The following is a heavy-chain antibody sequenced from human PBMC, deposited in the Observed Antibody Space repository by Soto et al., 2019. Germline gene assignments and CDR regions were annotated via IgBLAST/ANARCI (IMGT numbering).Heavy chain of an antibody. CDR1: GFTFSIYA. Sequence: QVQLVESGGGVVQPGRSLRLSCAASGFTFSIYAMNWVRQAPGKGLEWVAVISYDGSNKYYADSVKGRFTISRDNSKNTLYLQMNSLRAEDTAVYYCARGYDSSGYGRFDYWGQGTLVTVSS. D-gene: IGHD3-22*01. J-gene: IGHJ4*02. CDR2: ISYDGSNK. CDR3: ARGYDSSGYGRFDY. V-gene: IGHV3-30-3*01.